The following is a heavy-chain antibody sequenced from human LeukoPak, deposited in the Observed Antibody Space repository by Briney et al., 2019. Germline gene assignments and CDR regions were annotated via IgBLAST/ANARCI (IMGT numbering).Heavy chain of an antibody. V-gene: IGHV4-39*07. CDR3: ARGQGHVRLGELSSAEYYYYYMDV. J-gene: IGHJ6*03. D-gene: IGHD3-16*02. CDR2: IYYSGST. Sequence: PSETLSLTCTVSGGSISSSSYYWGWIRQPPGKGLEWIGSIYYSGSTYYNPSLKSRVTISVDTSKNQFSLKLSSVTAADTAVYYCARGQGHVRLGELSSAEYYYYYMDVWGKGTTVTVSS. CDR1: GGSISSSSYY.